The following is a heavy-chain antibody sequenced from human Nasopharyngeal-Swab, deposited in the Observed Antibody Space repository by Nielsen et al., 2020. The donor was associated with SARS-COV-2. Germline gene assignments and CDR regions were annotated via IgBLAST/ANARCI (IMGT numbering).Heavy chain of an antibody. CDR1: GFPFNNYA. CDR2: ISHDGSQE. V-gene: IGHV3-30*01. D-gene: IGHD2-15*01. CDR3: ARLVALYCSDGACFSDS. Sequence: SCSAPGFPFNNYALQWVRQAAGKGLEWVAIISHDGSQELYAESVRGRFTISRDNSKNAIYLQMNRLSAEDTALYYCARLVALYCSDGACFSDSWGQGTLVTVSS. J-gene: IGHJ4*02.